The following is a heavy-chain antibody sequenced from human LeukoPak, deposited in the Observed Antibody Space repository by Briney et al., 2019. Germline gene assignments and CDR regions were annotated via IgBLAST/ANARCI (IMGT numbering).Heavy chain of an antibody. CDR3: AREGDTSAWGDAFDI. Sequence: PSETLSLTCTVSGGSITSYNWNWIRRPPGKGLEWIGFIYYSGNTNYNPSLKSRVTISVDTSKNQFSLKLSSVAAADTAVYYCAREGDTSAWGDAFDIWGQGTMVTVSS. CDR1: GGSITSYN. D-gene: IGHD1-26*01. V-gene: IGHV4-59*01. CDR2: IYYSGNT. J-gene: IGHJ3*02.